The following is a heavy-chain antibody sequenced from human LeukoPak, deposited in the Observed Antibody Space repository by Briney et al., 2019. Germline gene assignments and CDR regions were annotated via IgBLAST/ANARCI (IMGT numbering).Heavy chain of an antibody. V-gene: IGHV3-48*03. CDR1: GFTFSSYE. J-gene: IGHJ4*02. Sequence: PGGSLRLSCAASGFTFSSYEMNWVRQAPGKGLEWVSYISNSGSTIYYADSVKGRFTISRDNAKNSPYLQMNSLRAEDTAVYYCATLYGYYASSGSTEPVDYWGQGTLVTVSS. CDR2: ISNSGSTI. D-gene: IGHD3-22*01. CDR3: ATLYGYYASSGSTEPVDY.